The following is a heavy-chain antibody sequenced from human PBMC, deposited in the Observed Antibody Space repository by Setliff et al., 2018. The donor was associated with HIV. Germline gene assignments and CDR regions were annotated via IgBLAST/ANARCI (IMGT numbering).Heavy chain of an antibody. CDR1: GGSFSEYY. V-gene: IGHV4-34*01. D-gene: IGHD5-12*01. J-gene: IGHJ6*03. CDR2: INHSGST. Sequence: PSETLSLTCAVYGGSFSEYYWSWIRQSPGKGLEWIGEINHSGSTHYNPPLKSRATISVDTSKNQFSLRLNSVTAADTAVYYCARGATLLPGYSDRWEYLHMDVWGKGTTVTVSS. CDR3: ARGATLLPGYSDRWEYLHMDV.